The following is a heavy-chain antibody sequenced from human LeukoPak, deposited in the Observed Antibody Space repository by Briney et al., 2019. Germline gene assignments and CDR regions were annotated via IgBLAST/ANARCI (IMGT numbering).Heavy chain of an antibody. CDR1: GFTFSSYA. CDR2: ISYDGSNK. V-gene: IGHV3-30-3*01. J-gene: IGHJ4*02. D-gene: IGHD5/OR15-5a*01. CDR3: ARENSGLDY. Sequence: GSLRLSCAASGFTFSSYAMHWVRQAPGKGLEWVAVISYDGSNKYYADSVKGRFTISRDNSKNTLYLQMNSLRAEDTAVYYCARENSGLDYWGQGTLVTVSS.